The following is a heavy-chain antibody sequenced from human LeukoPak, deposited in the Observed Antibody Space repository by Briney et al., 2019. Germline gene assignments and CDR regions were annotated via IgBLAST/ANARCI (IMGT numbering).Heavy chain of an antibody. CDR2: ISAYNGNT. J-gene: IGHJ3*02. CDR3: ARDITAFGGVSGFLICDAFDI. CDR1: GYTFTSYG. Sequence: ASEKVSCKASGYTFTSYGISWVRQAPGQGLEWMGWISAYNGNTNYAQKLQGRVTMTTDTSTSTAYMELRSLRSDDTAVYYCARDITAFGGVSGFLICDAFDIWGQGTMVTVSS. D-gene: IGHD3-16*01. V-gene: IGHV1-18*01.